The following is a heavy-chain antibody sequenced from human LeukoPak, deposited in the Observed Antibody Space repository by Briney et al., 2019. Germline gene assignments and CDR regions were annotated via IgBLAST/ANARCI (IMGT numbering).Heavy chain of an antibody. Sequence: GGSLRLSCAASGFTFSRYAMHWVRQAPGKGLEWVAVISYDGSNKYHGDSVKGRFTISRDNSRSTLYLQMNSLRAEDTAVYCCARVLSVATAAIYYGLDVWGQGTTVTVSS. CDR3: ARVLSVATAAIYYGLDV. CDR1: GFTFSRYA. D-gene: IGHD5-12*01. CDR2: ISYDGSNK. J-gene: IGHJ6*02. V-gene: IGHV3-30-3*01.